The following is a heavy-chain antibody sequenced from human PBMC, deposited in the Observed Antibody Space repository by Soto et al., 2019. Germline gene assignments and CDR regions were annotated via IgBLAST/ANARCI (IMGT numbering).Heavy chain of an antibody. CDR3: ARESDVVVVAATRDGFYFDY. CDR1: GDSVSSNSAA. J-gene: IGHJ4*02. Sequence: SQTVSLTCAISGDSVSSNSAAWNWIRQSPSRGLEWLGRTYYRSKWYNDYAVSVKSRITINPDTSKNQFSLQLNSVTPEDTAVYYCARESDVVVVAATRDGFYFDYWGQGTLVTVSS. V-gene: IGHV6-1*01. CDR2: TYYRSKWYN. D-gene: IGHD2-15*01.